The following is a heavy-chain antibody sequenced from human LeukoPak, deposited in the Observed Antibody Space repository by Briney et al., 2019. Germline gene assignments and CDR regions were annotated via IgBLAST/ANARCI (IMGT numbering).Heavy chain of an antibody. CDR3: ARAAPSKDYSNYDYYYYMDV. D-gene: IGHD4-11*01. J-gene: IGHJ6*03. Sequence: GGSLRLSCAASGFTFSSYWMSWVRQAPGKGLEWVANIKQDGSEKYYVDSVKGRFTISRDNAKNSLYLQMNSLRAEDTAVYYCARAAPSKDYSNYDYYYYMDVWGKGTTVTVSS. CDR2: IKQDGSEK. V-gene: IGHV3-7*01. CDR1: GFTFSSYW.